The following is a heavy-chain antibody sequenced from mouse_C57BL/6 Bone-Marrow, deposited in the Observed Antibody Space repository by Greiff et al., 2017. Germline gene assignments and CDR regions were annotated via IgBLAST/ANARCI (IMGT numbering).Heavy chain of an antibody. J-gene: IGHJ3*01. V-gene: IGHV2-9-1*01. Sequence: VQLVESGPGLVAPSQSLSITCTVSGFSLTSYAISWVRQPPEKGLEWLGVIWTGGGTNYNSALKSRLSFSKDNSKSQVFLKMNSLQTDGTARYCWARKRSGYGWFAYWGQGTLVTVSA. CDR1: GFSLTSYA. CDR3: ARKRSGYGWFAY. D-gene: IGHD3-2*02. CDR2: IWTGGGT.